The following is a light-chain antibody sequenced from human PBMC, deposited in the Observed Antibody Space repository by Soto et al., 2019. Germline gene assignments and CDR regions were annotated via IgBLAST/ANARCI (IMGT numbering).Light chain of an antibody. Sequence: DIQMTQSPSSVAASLGDRVTITSRTSQGISSWFAWYQQKPGTAPKLMIYAASSLQSGVPSRFSGSASGTDFTLTISSLQPEDFATYYCQQANSFPWTFGQGTKVDIK. V-gene: IGKV1-12*01. CDR1: QGISSW. CDR3: QQANSFPWT. J-gene: IGKJ1*01. CDR2: AAS.